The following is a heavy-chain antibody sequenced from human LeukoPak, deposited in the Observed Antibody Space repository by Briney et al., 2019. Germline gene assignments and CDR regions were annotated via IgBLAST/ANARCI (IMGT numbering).Heavy chain of an antibody. CDR1: GFTFSSYS. CDR3: ARHRTASDY. CDR2: ICSSSSTI. Sequence: GGSLRLSCAASGFTFSSYSMNWVRQAPGKGLEWVSYICSSSSTIYYADPVKGRFTISRDNAKKSLYLQMNSLRAEDTAVYYCARHRTASDYWGQGTLVTVSS. D-gene: IGHD3-16*02. V-gene: IGHV3-48*04. J-gene: IGHJ4*02.